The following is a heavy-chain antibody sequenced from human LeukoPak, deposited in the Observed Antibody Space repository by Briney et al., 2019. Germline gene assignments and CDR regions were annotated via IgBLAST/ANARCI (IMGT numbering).Heavy chain of an antibody. CDR1: GFTFSSYA. Sequence: GGSLRLSCAASGFTFSSYAMSWVRQAPGKGLEWVSAICGSGGSTYYADSVKGRFTISRDNSKNTLYLQMNSLRAEDTAVYYCARDSSGWYTGSFDYWGQGTLVTVSS. D-gene: IGHD6-19*01. CDR3: ARDSSGWYTGSFDY. CDR2: ICGSGGST. J-gene: IGHJ4*02. V-gene: IGHV3-23*01.